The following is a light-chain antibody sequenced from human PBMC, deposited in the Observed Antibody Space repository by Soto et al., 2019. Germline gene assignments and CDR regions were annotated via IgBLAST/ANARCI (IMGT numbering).Light chain of an antibody. CDR1: QTIGSW. CDR3: HQYSSYSPYT. Sequence: DIRMSKSPSTVSGSVGDRVTITCRASQTIGSWLAWYQQKPGKAPKLLISEGSTLQSGVPSSSDGSRPRTEFTLVISRTQPDDFATYYYHQYSSYSPYTSAEAAKADI. J-gene: IGKJ2*01. CDR2: EGS. V-gene: IGKV1-5*03.